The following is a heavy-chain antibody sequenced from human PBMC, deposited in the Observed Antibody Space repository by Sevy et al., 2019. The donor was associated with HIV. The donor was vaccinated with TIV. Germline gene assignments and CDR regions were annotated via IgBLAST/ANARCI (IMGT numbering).Heavy chain of an antibody. D-gene: IGHD6-13*01. CDR3: AREGIAAAGTGKDWFDP. V-gene: IGHV1-18*01. CDR1: GGTFSSYA. Sequence: ASVKVSCKASGGTFSSYAISWVRQAPGQGLEWMGWISAYNGNTNYAQKLQGRVTMTTDTSTSTAYMELRSLRSDDTAVYYCAREGIAAAGTGKDWFDPWGQGTLVTVSS. J-gene: IGHJ5*02. CDR2: ISAYNGNT.